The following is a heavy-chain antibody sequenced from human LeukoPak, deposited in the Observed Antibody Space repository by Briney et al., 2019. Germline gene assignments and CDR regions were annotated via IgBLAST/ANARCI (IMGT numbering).Heavy chain of an antibody. Sequence: GGSLRLSCAASGFTSSNYDMHWVRQAIGKGLEWVSAIGAPGDTYYPGSVKGRFTISRENAKNSLYLQMNSLRAGDTAVYYCASGAAAGIFDYWGQGTLVTVSS. CDR2: IGAPGDT. CDR3: ASGAAAGIFDY. CDR1: GFTSSNYD. D-gene: IGHD6-13*01. V-gene: IGHV3-13*01. J-gene: IGHJ4*02.